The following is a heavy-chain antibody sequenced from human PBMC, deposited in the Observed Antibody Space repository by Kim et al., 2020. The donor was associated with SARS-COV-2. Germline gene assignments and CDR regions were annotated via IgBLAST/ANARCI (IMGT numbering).Heavy chain of an antibody. J-gene: IGHJ4*02. V-gene: IGHV3-9*01. CDR3: AKDSGAIGTTVTNFAY. Sequence: GGSLRLSCAASGFTFDDYAMHWVRQVPGKGLEWVSGISWNSGNIDYADSVKGRFAISRDNAKNSLYLQMNSLRVEDTALYYCAKDSGAIGTTVTNFAYWGQGTLVTVSS. D-gene: IGHD4-17*01. CDR1: GFTFDDYA. CDR2: ISWNSGNI.